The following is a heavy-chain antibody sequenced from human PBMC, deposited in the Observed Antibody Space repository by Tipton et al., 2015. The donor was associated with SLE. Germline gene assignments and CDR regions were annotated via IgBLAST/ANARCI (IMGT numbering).Heavy chain of an antibody. CDR2: IYHSGST. CDR1: GYSISRGYF. Sequence: LRLSCTVSGYSISRGYFWAWIRQSPGKGLEWIANIYHSGSTYYNPSLKSRVTISVDTTKNQFSLKLTSVTAADTAVYYCAKAGSSNYFEVRTWFDPWGQGALVIVSS. CDR3: AKAGSSNYFEVRTWFDP. D-gene: IGHD4-11*01. V-gene: IGHV4-38-2*02. J-gene: IGHJ5*02.